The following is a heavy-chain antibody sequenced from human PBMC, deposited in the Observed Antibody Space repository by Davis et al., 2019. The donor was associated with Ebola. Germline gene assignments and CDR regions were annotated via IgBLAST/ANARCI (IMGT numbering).Heavy chain of an antibody. CDR2: ISSSGTTM. V-gene: IGHV3-11*04. D-gene: IGHD3-9*01. Sequence: GESLKISCAASGFTFSDYYMNWIRQAPGKGLEWVSYISSSGTTMYYADSVKGRFTIFRDNAKNSLYLQMNSLRDEDTAVYYCGRDSSSFFTGYCPLDSWGQGTLVTVSS. CDR1: GFTFSDYY. J-gene: IGHJ5*02. CDR3: GRDSSSFFTGYCPLDS.